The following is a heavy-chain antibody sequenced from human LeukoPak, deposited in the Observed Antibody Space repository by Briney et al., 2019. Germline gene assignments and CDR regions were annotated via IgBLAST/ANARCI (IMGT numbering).Heavy chain of an antibody. CDR1: GGSISSYY. Sequence: PSETLSLTCTVAGGSISSYYWSWIRQPPGKGLVWIGYIYYSGSTNYNPSLKSRVTISVDTSKNQFSLKLSSVTAADTAVYYCARVRDSAYDADFDYWGQGTLVTVSS. CDR3: ARVRDSAYDADFDY. D-gene: IGHD5-12*01. J-gene: IGHJ4*02. V-gene: IGHV4-59*01. CDR2: IYYSGST.